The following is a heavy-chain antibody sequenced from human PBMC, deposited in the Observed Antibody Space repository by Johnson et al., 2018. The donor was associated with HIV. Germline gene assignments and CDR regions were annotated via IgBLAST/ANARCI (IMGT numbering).Heavy chain of an antibody. V-gene: IGHV3-30-3*01. J-gene: IGHJ3*02. Sequence: QVQLVESGGGLVQPGRSLRLSCTASGFTFGDYAMSWVRQAPGKGLEWVAVISYDGSNKYYADSVKGRFTISRDNSKNTLYLQMNSLRAEDTAVYYCARAGGGSHGAFDIWGQGTMVTVSS. CDR2: ISYDGSNK. CDR1: GFTFGDYA. D-gene: IGHD2-15*01. CDR3: ARAGGGSHGAFDI.